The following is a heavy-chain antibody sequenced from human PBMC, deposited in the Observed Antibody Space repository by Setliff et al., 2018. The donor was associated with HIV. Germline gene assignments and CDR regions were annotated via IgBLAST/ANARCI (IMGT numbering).Heavy chain of an antibody. J-gene: IGHJ4*02. CDR2: INHSGST. V-gene: IGHV4-34*01. CDR1: GGSFSDYY. D-gene: IGHD5-12*01. CDR3: ARDAGYSGSAWDY. Sequence: PSETLSLTCAVYGGSFSDYYWSWIRQPPGKGLDWIGTINHSGSTYYSPSLKSQVTILVDTSKNQFSLKLNSVTAADTAMYYCARDAGYSGSAWDYWGQGTLVTVSS.